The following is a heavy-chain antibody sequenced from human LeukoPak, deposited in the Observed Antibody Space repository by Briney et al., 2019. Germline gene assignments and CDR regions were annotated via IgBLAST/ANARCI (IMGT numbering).Heavy chain of an antibody. CDR2: IDSNGVTA. CDR3: AKGDDFLADYRYRFDC. Sequence: GGSLRLSCEVSGFAFSSYVMSWVRQAPGNGLEWVSAIDSNGVTAQYADSVKGRFATSRDNSKNTLYLQLSSLRVEDTAVYYYAKGDDFLADYRYRFDCWGQGTLVTVSS. J-gene: IGHJ4*02. CDR1: GFAFSSYV. V-gene: IGHV3-23*01. D-gene: IGHD3-9*01.